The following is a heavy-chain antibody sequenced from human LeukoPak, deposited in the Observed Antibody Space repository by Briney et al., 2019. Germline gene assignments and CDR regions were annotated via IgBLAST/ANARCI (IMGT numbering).Heavy chain of an antibody. CDR3: ARNIYSRSLNYYFDY. J-gene: IGHJ4*02. Sequence: GASVKVSCKASGYTFTSYYMHWVRQAPGQGLEWIGIINPSGGSTSYAQKFQGRVTMTRDTSTSTVYMELSSLRSEDTAVYYCARNIYSRSLNYYFDYWGQGTLVTVSS. CDR1: GYTFTSYY. V-gene: IGHV1-46*01. CDR2: INPSGGST. D-gene: IGHD1-26*01.